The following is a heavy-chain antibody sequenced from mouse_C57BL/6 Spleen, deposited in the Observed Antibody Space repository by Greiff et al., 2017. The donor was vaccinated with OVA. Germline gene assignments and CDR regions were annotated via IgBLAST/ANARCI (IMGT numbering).Heavy chain of an antibody. J-gene: IGHJ4*01. CDR3: AITTVVAHYYAMDY. CDR1: GYTFTDYN. D-gene: IGHD1-1*01. CDR2: INPNNGGT. Sequence: VQLKQSGPELVKPGASVKIPCKASGYTFTDYNMDWVKQSHGKSLERIGDINPNNGGTIYNQKFKGKATLTVDKSSSTAYMELRSLTSEDTAVYYCAITTVVAHYYAMDYWGQGTSVTVPS. V-gene: IGHV1-18*01.